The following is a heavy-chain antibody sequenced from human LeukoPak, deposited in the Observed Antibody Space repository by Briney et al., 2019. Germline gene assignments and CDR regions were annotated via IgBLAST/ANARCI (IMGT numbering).Heavy chain of an antibody. J-gene: IGHJ4*02. CDR1: GFTFSSYW. D-gene: IGHD6-13*01. Sequence: GGSLRLSCAASGFTFSSYWMSWVRQAPGKELEWVANIKQDGSEKYYVDSVKGRFTISRDNAKNSLYLQMNSLRAEDTAVYYCARFDIAAAGTRDFDYWGQGTLVTVSS. V-gene: IGHV3-7*01. CDR2: IKQDGSEK. CDR3: ARFDIAAAGTRDFDY.